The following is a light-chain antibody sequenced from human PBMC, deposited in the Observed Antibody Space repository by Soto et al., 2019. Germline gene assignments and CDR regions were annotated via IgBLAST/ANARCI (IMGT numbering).Light chain of an antibody. Sequence: AIRMTQSPSSFSASTGDRVTITCRASQGISSYLAWYQQKPGKAPKLLIYAASTLQSGVPSRFSGSGSGTDFTLTISCLQSEYFATYYGQQYYSYPFTFGPGTKVDIK. V-gene: IGKV1-8*01. J-gene: IGKJ3*01. CDR1: QGISSY. CDR2: AAS. CDR3: QQYYSYPFT.